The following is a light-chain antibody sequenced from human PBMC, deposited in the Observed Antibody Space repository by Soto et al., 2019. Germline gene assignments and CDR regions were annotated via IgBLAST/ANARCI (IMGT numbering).Light chain of an antibody. Sequence: QSVLTQPPSVSAAPGQTVTISCVGSSSNIGGNSVSWYQQLPGTAPKLLIYDDNKRPSGIPDRISGSKSGTSATLGITGFQTGDEADYYCGSRNSGLSAYVFGTGTKVTV. J-gene: IGLJ1*01. V-gene: IGLV1-51*01. CDR3: GSRNSGLSAYV. CDR2: DDN. CDR1: SSNIGGNS.